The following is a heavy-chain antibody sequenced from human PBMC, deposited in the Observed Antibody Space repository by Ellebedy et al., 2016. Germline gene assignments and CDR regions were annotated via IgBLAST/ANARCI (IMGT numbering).Heavy chain of an antibody. CDR1: GYSISSGYY. J-gene: IGHJ4*02. D-gene: IGHD1-26*01. CDR3: ARDRWEVERYFDY. V-gene: IGHV4-38-2*02. CDR2: IYHSGST. Sequence: SETLSLXCTVSGYSISSGYYWGWIRQPPGKGLEWIGSIYHSGSTYYNPSLKSRVTISVDTSKNQFSLKLSSVTAADTAVYYCARDRWEVERYFDYWGQGTLVTVSS.